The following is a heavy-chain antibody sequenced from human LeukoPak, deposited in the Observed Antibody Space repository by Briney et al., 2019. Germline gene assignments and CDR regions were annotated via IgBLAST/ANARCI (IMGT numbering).Heavy chain of an antibody. V-gene: IGHV1-3*01. D-gene: IGHD6-19*01. CDR3: ARGTAVPGSYYFDY. CDR2: INAGNGNT. CDR1: GYTFTSYA. J-gene: IGHJ4*02. Sequence: ASVKVSCKASGYTFTSYAMHWVRQAPGQRLEWMGWINAGNGNTKYPQKFQGRVTITRDTSASTAYMELSSLRSEDTAVYYCARGTAVPGSYYFDYWGQGTLVTVSS.